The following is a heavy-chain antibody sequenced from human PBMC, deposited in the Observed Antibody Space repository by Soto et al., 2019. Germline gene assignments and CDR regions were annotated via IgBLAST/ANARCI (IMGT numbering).Heavy chain of an antibody. V-gene: IGHV1-69*02. D-gene: IGHD3-10*02. CDR3: GSSSVRGVISGVDY. Sequence: QVQLVQSGAEVKKPGSSVKVSCKASGGTFSSYTISWVRQAPGQGLEWMGRIIPLLGIANYEQKFQGRVTMNADKSTSTDYMELSSVRAEDTAVDYCGSSSVRGVISGVDYWGQGTLVTVSS. CDR2: IIPLLGIA. J-gene: IGHJ4*02. CDR1: GGTFSSYT.